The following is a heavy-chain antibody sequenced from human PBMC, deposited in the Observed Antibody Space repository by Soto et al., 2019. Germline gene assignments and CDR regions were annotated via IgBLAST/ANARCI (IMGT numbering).Heavy chain of an antibody. D-gene: IGHD2-15*01. V-gene: IGHV3-23*01. CDR2: ISDSGTYT. J-gene: IGHJ4*02. Sequence: EVQLLESGGGVVQPGGSLRLSCAVSGFTFSSYAMSWVRQAPGKGLEWVSVISDSGTYTYYADSVKGRFTISRDNSKNTLYLQMNSLRVEDTAVYYCAKGGGTWVTRAEYCFDDWGQGTLVTVSS. CDR3: AKGGGTWVTRAEYCFDD. CDR1: GFTFSSYA.